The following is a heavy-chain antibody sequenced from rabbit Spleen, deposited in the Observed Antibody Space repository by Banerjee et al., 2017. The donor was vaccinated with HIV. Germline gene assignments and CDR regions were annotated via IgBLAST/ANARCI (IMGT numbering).Heavy chain of an antibody. J-gene: IGHJ4*01. D-gene: IGHD4-2*01. CDR2: IDVAKSGDT. Sequence: QEQLVESGGGLVQPTGSLTLTCKASGLDLSSRYWICWVRQAPGKGLEWIACIDVAKSGDTYYTNWAKGRFTISKTSSTTVALQVPSLTAADTATYFCTRDAAGREDFNLWGPGTLVTVS. CDR3: TRDAAGREDFNL. V-gene: IGHV1S45*01. CDR1: GLDLSSRYW.